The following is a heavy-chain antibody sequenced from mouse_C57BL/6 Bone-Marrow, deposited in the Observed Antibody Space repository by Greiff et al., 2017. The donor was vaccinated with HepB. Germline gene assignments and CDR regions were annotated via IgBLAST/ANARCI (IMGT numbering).Heavy chain of an antibody. D-gene: IGHD2-3*01. CDR3: AREIYDGRGFAY. CDR2: IYPGGGYT. Sequence: VQRVESGAELVRPGTSVKMSCKASGYTFTNYWIGWAKQRPGHGLEWIGDIYPGGGYTNYNEKFKGKATLTADKSSSTAYMQFSSLTSEDSAIYYCAREIYDGRGFAYWGQGTLVTVSA. V-gene: IGHV1-63*01. CDR1: GYTFTNYW. J-gene: IGHJ3*01.